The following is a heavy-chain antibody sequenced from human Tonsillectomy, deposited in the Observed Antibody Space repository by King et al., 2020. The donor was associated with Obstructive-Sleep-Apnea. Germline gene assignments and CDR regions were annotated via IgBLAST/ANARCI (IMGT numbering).Heavy chain of an antibody. Sequence: VQLVESGGGLVKPGGSLRLSCAASGFTFSDYYMSWIRQAPGKGLEWVSSISSSSSYTNYADSVKGRFTISIDNAKNSLYLQMNSLRAEDTAVYYCARISGDSSAGDYWGQGTLVTVSS. D-gene: IGHD3-22*01. J-gene: IGHJ4*02. CDR3: ARISGDSSAGDY. CDR2: ISSSSSYT. CDR1: GFTFSDYY. V-gene: IGHV3-11*06.